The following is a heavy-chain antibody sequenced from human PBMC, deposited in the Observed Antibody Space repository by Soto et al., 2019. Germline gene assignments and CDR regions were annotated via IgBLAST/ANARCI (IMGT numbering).Heavy chain of an antibody. D-gene: IGHD6-19*01. J-gene: IGHJ4*02. CDR3: ARPRQWLVAFDY. V-gene: IGHV4-31*03. CDR2: IYYSGST. CDR1: GGSISSGGYY. Sequence: SETLSLTCTVSGGSISSGGYYWSWIRQHPGKGLEWIGYIYYSGSTYYNPSLKSRVTISVDTSKNQFSLKLSSVTAADTAVYYRARPRQWLVAFDYWGQGTLVTVSS.